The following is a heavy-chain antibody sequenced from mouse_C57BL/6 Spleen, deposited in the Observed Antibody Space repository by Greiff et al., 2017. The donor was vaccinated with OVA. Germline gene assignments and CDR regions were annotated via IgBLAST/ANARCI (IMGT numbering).Heavy chain of an antibody. D-gene: IGHD4-1*01. CDR3: ARGRTGTYAMDY. J-gene: IGHJ4*01. CDR1: GYTFTSYW. Sequence: QVQLQQPGAELVKPGASVKLSCKASGYTFTSYWMHWVKQRPGQGLEWIGMIHPNSGSTNYNEKFKSKATLTVDKSSSTAYMQLSSLTSEDSAVYYCARGRTGTYAMDYWGQGTSVTVSS. V-gene: IGHV1-64*01. CDR2: IHPNSGST.